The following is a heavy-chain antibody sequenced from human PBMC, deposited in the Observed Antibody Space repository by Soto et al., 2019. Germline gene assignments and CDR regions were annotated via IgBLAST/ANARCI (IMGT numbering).Heavy chain of an antibody. CDR2: ISYDGSNK. D-gene: IGHD3-10*01. CDR3: AKGEYYYGSGSPYYGMDV. Sequence: GPLRLSCAASVSTCSSYGMHWVRQAPGTGLEWVAVISYDGSNKYYADSVQGRFTISRDSSKNTLYLEMNSLRPEDTAVYYCAKGEYYYGSGSPYYGMDVWGRGTTVTVSS. V-gene: IGHV3-30*18. CDR1: VSTCSSYG. J-gene: IGHJ6*02.